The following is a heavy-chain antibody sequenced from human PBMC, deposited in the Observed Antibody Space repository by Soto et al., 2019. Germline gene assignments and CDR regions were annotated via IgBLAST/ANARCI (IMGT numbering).Heavy chain of an antibody. CDR3: ARGRADGEYYFAS. D-gene: IGHD3-3*01. CDR1: GFTFSSYW. Sequence: EVQLVESGGGLVQPGGSLRLSCAASGFTFSSYWMSWVRQAPGKGLEWVANINQDGNEKYDLASVKGRFTITRDNAKNSVYLHMNSLRAEDTAVYHCARGRADGEYYFASWGQVTLVIVSS. V-gene: IGHV3-7*05. J-gene: IGHJ4*02. CDR2: INQDGNEK.